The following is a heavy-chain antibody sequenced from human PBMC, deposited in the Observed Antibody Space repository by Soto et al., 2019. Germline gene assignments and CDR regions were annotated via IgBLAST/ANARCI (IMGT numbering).Heavy chain of an antibody. Sequence: EVQLLESGGGLVQPGGSLRLSCSASGFSFGSNSMAWVRQAPGKGLEWVSSISDTAHRIFHADSVKGRFTISRDNSRNNLYLQKNRLRGESTALYYCVILALGKFDFWGQGTLVIVSS. D-gene: IGHD1-26*01. CDR3: VILALGKFDF. V-gene: IGHV3-23*01. J-gene: IGHJ4*02. CDR2: ISDTAHRI. CDR1: GFSFGSNS.